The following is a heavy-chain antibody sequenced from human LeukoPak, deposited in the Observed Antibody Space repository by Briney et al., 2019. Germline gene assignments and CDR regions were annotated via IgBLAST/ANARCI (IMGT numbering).Heavy chain of an antibody. Sequence: PGGSLRLSCAASGFTFSSYAMSWVRQAPGKGPEWVSAISGSCGSTYYADSVKVRFPISRDNSKNTLYLQMNSLRAEDTAVYYCAKPLRYFDYWGQGTLVTVSS. CDR2: ISGSCGST. V-gene: IGHV3-23*01. J-gene: IGHJ4*02. CDR1: GFTFSSYA. D-gene: IGHD3-9*01. CDR3: AKPLRYFDY.